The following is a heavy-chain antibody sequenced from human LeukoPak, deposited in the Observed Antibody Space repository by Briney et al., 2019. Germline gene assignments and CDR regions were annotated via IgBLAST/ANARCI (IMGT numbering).Heavy chain of an antibody. V-gene: IGHV3-30-3*01. CDR1: GFTFSSYA. CDR3: AKVEWDVESGSLTCLDY. CDR2: ISYDGSNK. D-gene: IGHD1-26*01. Sequence: GGSLRLSCAASGFTFSSYAMHWVRQAPGKGLEWVAVISYDGSNKYYADSVKGRFTISRDNSKNTLYLQMNSLRAEDTAVYYCAKVEWDVESGSLTCLDYWGQGTLVTVSS. J-gene: IGHJ4*02.